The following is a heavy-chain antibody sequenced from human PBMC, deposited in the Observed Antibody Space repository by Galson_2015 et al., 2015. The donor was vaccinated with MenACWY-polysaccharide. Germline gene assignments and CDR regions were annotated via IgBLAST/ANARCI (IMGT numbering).Heavy chain of an antibody. D-gene: IGHD4/OR15-4a*01. CDR1: GFTFSTYW. CDR2: IKSDGSYT. CDR3: ARGYGAND. J-gene: IGHJ4*02. Sequence: SLRLSCAASGFTFSTYWMHWVRQAPGKGLVWVSRIKSDGSYTNYADSVKGRFTISRDNAKNPLYLQMNSLRAEDTALYYCARGYGANDSGQGTLVTVAA. V-gene: IGHV3-74*01.